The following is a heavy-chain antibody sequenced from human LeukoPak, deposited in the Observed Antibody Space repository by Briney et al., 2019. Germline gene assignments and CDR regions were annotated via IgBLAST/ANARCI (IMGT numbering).Heavy chain of an antibody. Sequence: SETLSLTCAVYGGSFSGYYWSWIRQPPGKGLEWIGEINHSGSTNYNPSLKSRVTISVATSKNQFSLKLSSVTAADTAVYYCARERNVLLWFGELLGYFDYWGQGTLVTVSS. CDR3: ARERNVLLWFGELLGYFDY. CDR2: INHSGST. D-gene: IGHD3-10*01. V-gene: IGHV4-34*01. J-gene: IGHJ4*02. CDR1: GGSFSGYY.